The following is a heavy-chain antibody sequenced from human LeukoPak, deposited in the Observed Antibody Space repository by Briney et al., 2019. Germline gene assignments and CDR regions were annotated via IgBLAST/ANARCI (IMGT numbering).Heavy chain of an antibody. CDR1: GGSFSGYY. Sequence: PSETLSLTCAVYGGSFSGYYWSWIRQPPGKGLEWIGEINHSGSTNYNPSLKSRVTISVDTSKNQFSLKLSSVTAADTAVYYCARIRASPPRGHYYDSSGYYKPWGQGTLVTVSS. CDR2: INHSGST. J-gene: IGHJ5*02. CDR3: ARIRASPPRGHYYDSSGYYKP. D-gene: IGHD3-22*01. V-gene: IGHV4-34*01.